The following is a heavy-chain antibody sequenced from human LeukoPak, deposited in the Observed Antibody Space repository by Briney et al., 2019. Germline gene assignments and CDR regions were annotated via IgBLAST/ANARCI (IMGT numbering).Heavy chain of an antibody. CDR2: ISGSGGST. CDR1: GFTFSSYG. J-gene: IGHJ4*02. V-gene: IGHV3-23*01. CDR3: ANAGGVAARALFDH. D-gene: IGHD6-6*01. Sequence: GGSLRLSCAASGFTFSSYGMSWVRQAPGKWLEWVSAISGSGGSTYYADSVKGRFTISRDNSKNTLYLQMNSLRAEDTAVYSCANAGGVAARALFDHWGQGTLVTVSS.